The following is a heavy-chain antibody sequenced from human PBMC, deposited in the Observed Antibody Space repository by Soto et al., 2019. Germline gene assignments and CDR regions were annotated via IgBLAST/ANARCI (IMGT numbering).Heavy chain of an antibody. CDR3: ARREDAFDI. CDR2: IYYTGSN. Sequence: QLQLQESGPGLVKPSETLSLTCTVSGGSISSSSYHWGWIRQPPGKGLEWIGNIYYTGSNYYNPSIKSRVTISVDTSRNQCSLKLRSVTAADTAVYSCARREDAFDIWGQGTLVAVSS. CDR1: GGSISSSSYH. D-gene: IGHD1-26*01. V-gene: IGHV4-39*01. J-gene: IGHJ3*02.